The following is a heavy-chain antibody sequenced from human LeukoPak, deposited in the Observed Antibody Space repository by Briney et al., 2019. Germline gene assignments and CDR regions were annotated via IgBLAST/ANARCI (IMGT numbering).Heavy chain of an antibody. CDR2: MRVDGSTN. Sequence: PGGSLRLSCAASGFTFCSYAMIGVAQAPGKGREGVAMMRVDGSTNYTVNSMKDRFTIFRDNAKNSLYTQMNSLRAEETAVYYCAVRGGGSGSFGHDYWGQGTLVTVSS. CDR1: GFTFCSYA. D-gene: IGHD1-26*01. J-gene: IGHJ4*02. V-gene: IGHV3-7*01. CDR3: AVRGGGSGSFGHDY.